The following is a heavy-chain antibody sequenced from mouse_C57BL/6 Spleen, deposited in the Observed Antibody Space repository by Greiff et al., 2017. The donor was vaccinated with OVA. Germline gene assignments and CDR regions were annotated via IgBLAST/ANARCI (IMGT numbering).Heavy chain of an antibody. CDR3: ASSGLITTVVATESWFAY. CDR1: GYTFTSYD. J-gene: IGHJ3*01. D-gene: IGHD1-1*01. V-gene: IGHV1-85*01. CDR2: IYPRDGST. Sequence: VQGVESGPELVKPGASVKLSCKASGYTFTSYDINWVKQRPGQGLEWIGWIYPRDGSTKYNEKFKGKATLTVDTSSSTAYMELHSLTSEDSAVYFCASSGLITTVVATESWFAYWGQGTLVTVSA.